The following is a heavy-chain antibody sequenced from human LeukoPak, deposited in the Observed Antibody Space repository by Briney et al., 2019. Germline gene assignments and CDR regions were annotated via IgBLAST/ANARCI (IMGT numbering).Heavy chain of an antibody. J-gene: IGHJ4*02. CDR2: IYYSGST. Sequence: SETLSLTCTVSGGSISSSIYYWGWIRQPPGKGLEWIGSIYYSGSTYYNPSLKSRVTISVDTSKNQISLKLSSVTAADTAVYCCARLAAAGPIHYFDYWGQGTLVTVSS. CDR3: ARLAAAGPIHYFDY. D-gene: IGHD6-13*01. CDR1: GGSISSSIYY. V-gene: IGHV4-39*01.